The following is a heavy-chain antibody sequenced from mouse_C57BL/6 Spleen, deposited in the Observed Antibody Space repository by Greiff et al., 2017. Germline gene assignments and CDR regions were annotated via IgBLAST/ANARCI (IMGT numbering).Heavy chain of an antibody. J-gene: IGHJ2*01. CDR1: GYTFTDYY. CDR3: ARSDY. Sequence: EVQLQESGPELVKPGASVKISCKASGYTFTDYYMNWVKQSHGKSLEWIGDINPNNGGTSYNQKFKGKATLTVDKSSSTAYMELRSLTSEDSAVYYCARSDYWGQGTTLTVSS. CDR2: INPNNGGT. V-gene: IGHV1-26*01.